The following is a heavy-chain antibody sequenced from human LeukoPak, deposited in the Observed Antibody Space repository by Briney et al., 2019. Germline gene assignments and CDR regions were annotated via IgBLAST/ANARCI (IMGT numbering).Heavy chain of an antibody. CDR2: ISGSGGST. V-gene: IGHV3-23*01. Sequence: PGGSLRLSCAASGFTFSSYAMSWVRQAPGKGLEWVSAISGSGGSTYYADSVKGRFTIFRDNSKNTLYLQMNSLRAEDTAVYYCTSSSSRGIYYYYYYMDVWGKGTTVTVSS. CDR1: GFTFSSYA. J-gene: IGHJ6*03. D-gene: IGHD6-6*01. CDR3: TSSSSRGIYYYYYYMDV.